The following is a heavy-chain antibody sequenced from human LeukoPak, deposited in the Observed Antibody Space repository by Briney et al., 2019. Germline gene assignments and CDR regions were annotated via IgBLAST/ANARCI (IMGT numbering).Heavy chain of an antibody. CDR1: GYIFTGYY. Sequence: ASVKVSCKASGYIFTGYYIHWVRQAPGQGLEWMGWISAYNGNTNYAQKLQGRVTMTTDTSTSTAYMELRSLRSDDTAVYYCARDSRLSGSYPGAFDIWGQGTMVTVSS. J-gene: IGHJ3*02. CDR2: ISAYNGNT. V-gene: IGHV1-18*04. D-gene: IGHD3-10*01. CDR3: ARDSRLSGSYPGAFDI.